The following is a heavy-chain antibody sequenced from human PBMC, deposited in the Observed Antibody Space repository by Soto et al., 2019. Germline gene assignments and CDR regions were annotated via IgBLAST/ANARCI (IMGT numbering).Heavy chain of an antibody. CDR1: GFTFINYA. Sequence: EVQLLESGGGLVQPGGSLRLSCAGSGFTFINYAMNWVRQAPGKGLEWVSTISGGGDAPFFADSVRGRFTISRDNSKNTVTLQMNNLGVDDTAVYFCARKVPGSTSRPDYWYFDLWGRGTLVIVSS. V-gene: IGHV3-23*01. D-gene: IGHD3-10*01. CDR3: ARKVPGSTSRPDYWYFDL. CDR2: ISGGGDAP. J-gene: IGHJ2*01.